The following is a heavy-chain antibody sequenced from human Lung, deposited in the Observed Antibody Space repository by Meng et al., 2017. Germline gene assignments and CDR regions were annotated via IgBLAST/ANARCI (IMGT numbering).Heavy chain of an antibody. CDR3: ASHPRELPS. V-gene: IGHV1-3*04. Sequence: QVPLVQFGAEVKKPGASVKVSCKASGYTFTSYPIYWVRQAPGQRPEWMGWINTGNGAAKYSQKFQGRVTMTRDTSASTAYMELSSLTSEDTATYYCASHPRELPSWGQGTLVTVSS. CDR1: GYTFTSYP. CDR2: INTGNGAA. D-gene: IGHD1-26*01. J-gene: IGHJ4*02.